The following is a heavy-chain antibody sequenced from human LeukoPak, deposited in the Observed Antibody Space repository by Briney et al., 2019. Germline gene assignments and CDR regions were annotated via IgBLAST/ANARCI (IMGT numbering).Heavy chain of an antibody. Sequence: GGSLRLSCAASGFTFSSYSMNWVRQAPGKGLEWVSYISSRSATIYYADSVKGRFTISRDNAKNSLYLQMNSLRAEDTAVHYCARDLGDWYSSGFDDWGQGSLVIVSS. V-gene: IGHV3-48*01. CDR3: ARDLGDWYSSGFDD. CDR2: ISSRSATI. CDR1: GFTFSSYS. D-gene: IGHD3-10*01. J-gene: IGHJ4*02.